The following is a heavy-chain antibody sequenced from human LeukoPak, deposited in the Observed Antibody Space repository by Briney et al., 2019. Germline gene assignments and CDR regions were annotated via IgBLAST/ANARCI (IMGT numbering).Heavy chain of an antibody. CDR1: GGSFSGYY. D-gene: IGHD6-19*01. V-gene: IGHV4-34*01. Sequence: PSETLSLTCAVYGGSFSGYYWSWIRQPPGKGLEWIGGINHSGSTNYNPSLKSRVTISVDTSKNQFSLKLSSVTAADTAVYYCARIYSSGWYWNYFDYWGQGTLVTVSS. CDR3: ARIYSSGWYWNYFDY. J-gene: IGHJ4*02. CDR2: INHSGST.